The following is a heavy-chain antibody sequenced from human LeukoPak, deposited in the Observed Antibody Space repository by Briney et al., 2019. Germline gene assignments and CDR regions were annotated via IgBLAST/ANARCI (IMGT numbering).Heavy chain of an antibody. J-gene: IGHJ4*02. CDR2: ISRSGDT. D-gene: IGHD5-12*01. V-gene: IGHV4-31*03. CDR1: GVSISSSGYY. CDR3: AREGSSGYDFDY. Sequence: SETLSLTCTVSGVSISSSGYYWSWIRQHPGKGLEWIAYISRSGDTYYNPSLRSRLIISIDTSTHQFFLRLTSVTAADTAVYYCAREGSSGYDFDYRGQGTLVTVSS.